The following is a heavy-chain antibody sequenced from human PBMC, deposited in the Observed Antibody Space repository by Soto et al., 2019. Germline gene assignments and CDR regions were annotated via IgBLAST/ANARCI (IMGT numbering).Heavy chain of an antibody. J-gene: IGHJ5*02. CDR2: IYYSGGT. V-gene: IGHV4-31*03. D-gene: IGHD5-18*01. Sequence: SETLSLTCTVSGGSISSGGYYWSWIRQHPGKGLEWIGYIYYSGGTYYNPSLKSRVTISVDTSKNQFSLKLSSVTAADTAVYYCARVLQLWTYNWFDPWGQGTLVTVSS. CDR1: GGSISSGGYY. CDR3: ARVLQLWTYNWFDP.